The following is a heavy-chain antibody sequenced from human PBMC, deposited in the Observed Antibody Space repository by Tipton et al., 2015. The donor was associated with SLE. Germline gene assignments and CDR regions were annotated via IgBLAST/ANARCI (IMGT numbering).Heavy chain of an antibody. D-gene: IGHD6-19*01. CDR3: AKTVAGAAYLFDL. CDR1: GGSISSGSYY. V-gene: IGHV4-61*02. CDR2: IYSSGST. J-gene: IGHJ5*02. Sequence: TLSLTCTVSGGSISSGSYYWSWIRQPAGKGLEWIGRIYSSGSTNYNPFLKSRLTISVDTSKNQFSLKLSSVTAADTAVYYCAKTVAGAAYLFDLWGQGTLVTVSS.